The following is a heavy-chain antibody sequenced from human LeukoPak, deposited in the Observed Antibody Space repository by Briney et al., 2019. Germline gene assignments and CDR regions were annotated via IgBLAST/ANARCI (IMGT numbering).Heavy chain of an antibody. D-gene: IGHD5-12*01. CDR2: INPSGGST. Sequence: ASVKVSCKASGYTFTSYYMHWVRQAPGQGLEWMGIINPSGGSTSYAQKFRGRVTMTRDTSTSTAYMELSRLRSDDTAVYYCARESGGYDSAFDYWGQGTLVTVSS. V-gene: IGHV1-46*01. J-gene: IGHJ4*02. CDR3: ARESGGYDSAFDY. CDR1: GYTFTSYY.